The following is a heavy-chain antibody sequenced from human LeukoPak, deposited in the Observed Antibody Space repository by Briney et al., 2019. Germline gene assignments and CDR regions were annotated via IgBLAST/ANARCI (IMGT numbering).Heavy chain of an antibody. V-gene: IGHV1-8*01. CDR1: GYTFSNYD. CDR3: TRAIRHQLLSDF. CDR2: MNPELGST. D-gene: IGHD2-2*01. J-gene: IGHJ5*01. Sequence: GASVKVSCKASGYTFSNYDITWGRQATGQGPEWMGWMNPELGSTGYAQRFQGRVTMTRDSSINTAYMELINLRLEDTAVYYCTRAIRHQLLSDFWGQGTLVTVSS.